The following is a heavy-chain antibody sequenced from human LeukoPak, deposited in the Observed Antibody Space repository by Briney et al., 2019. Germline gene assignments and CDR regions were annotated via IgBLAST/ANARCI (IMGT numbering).Heavy chain of an antibody. V-gene: IGHV4-34*01. J-gene: IGHJ5*02. D-gene: IGHD4-11*01. CDR3: ARGDYIRFDP. CDR2: INHSGST. CDR1: GGSFSGYY. Sequence: PSETLSLTCAVYGGSFSGYYWSWIRQPPGKGLEWIGEINHSGSTNYNPSLKSRVTISVDTSKNQFSLKLSSVTAADTAVYYCARGDYIRFDPWGQGTLVIVSS.